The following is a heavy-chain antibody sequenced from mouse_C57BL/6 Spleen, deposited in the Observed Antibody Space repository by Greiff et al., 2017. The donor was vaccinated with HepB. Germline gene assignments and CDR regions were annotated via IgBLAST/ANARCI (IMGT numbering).Heavy chain of an antibody. J-gene: IGHJ4*01. CDR1: GYTFTSYW. CDR3: ARGTIYDGYYYYYAMDY. D-gene: IGHD2-3*01. CDR2: IYPGSGST. V-gene: IGHV1-55*01. Sequence: QVQLQQPGAELVKPGASVKMSCKASGYTFTSYWITWVKQRPGQGLEWIGDIYPGSGSTNYNEKFKSKATLTVDTSSCTAYMQLSSLTSEDSAVYYCARGTIYDGYYYYYAMDYWGQGTSVTVSS.